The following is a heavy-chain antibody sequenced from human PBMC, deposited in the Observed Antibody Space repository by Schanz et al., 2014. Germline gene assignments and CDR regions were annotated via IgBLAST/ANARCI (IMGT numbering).Heavy chain of an antibody. CDR1: GFGFSSYS. CDR2: IFTDGRT. J-gene: IGHJ4*02. V-gene: IGHV3-66*02. D-gene: IGHD2-15*01. Sequence: VQLVESGGGVVQPGRSLRLSCAASGFGFSSYSMNWVRQAPGRGLEWVSIIFTDGRTYYADSVKGRFTISRDSSKNTLFLQMNSLRTEDTAVYYCARLDPYCRSGTCSRAFDFWGQGTLVTVSS. CDR3: ARLDPYCRSGTCSRAFDF.